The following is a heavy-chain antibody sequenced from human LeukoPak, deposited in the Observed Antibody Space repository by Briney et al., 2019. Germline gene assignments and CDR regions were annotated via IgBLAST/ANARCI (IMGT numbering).Heavy chain of an antibody. CDR3: ASNTIAASRNTLGY. CDR1: GFTFSSYW. J-gene: IGHJ4*02. Sequence: PGGSLRLSCAPSGFTFSSYWMHWVRHAEGKGLVWVSRINSDGSSTSYADSVKGRFTISRDNAKNTLYLQMNSLRAEDTAVYYCASNTIAASRNTLGYWGQGTLVIVSS. CDR2: INSDGSST. V-gene: IGHV3-74*01. D-gene: IGHD6-6*01.